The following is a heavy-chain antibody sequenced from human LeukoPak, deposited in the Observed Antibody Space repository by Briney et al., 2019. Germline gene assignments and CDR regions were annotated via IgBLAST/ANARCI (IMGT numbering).Heavy chain of an antibody. D-gene: IGHD2-2*01. J-gene: IGHJ5*02. CDR2: IYNSGST. CDR1: GDSISNYY. V-gene: IGHV4-4*07. CDR3: ARDECSTPTCYWTGWFDP. Sequence: SETLSLTCTVSGDSISNYYWSWIRQPAGKGLEWIGRIYNSGSTNYNPSLKSRVTMSIDTSKNQFSLKLNSATAADTAVYYCARDECSTPTCYWTGWFDPWGQGTLVTVSP.